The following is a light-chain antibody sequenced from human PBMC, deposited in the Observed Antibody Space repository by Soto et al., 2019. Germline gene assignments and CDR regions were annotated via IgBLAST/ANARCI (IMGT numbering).Light chain of an antibody. CDR2: AAS. J-gene: IGKJ1*01. CDR3: LQDYRSPWT. Sequence: AIRMTQSPSSLSASVGDRVTITCRASQAIRSDLGWYQQKQGKAPELLIYAASNLPSGVPSRFSGSGSGTDFTLTISSLQPEDFATYYCLQDYRSPWTFGQGTKLEIK. V-gene: IGKV1-6*01. CDR1: QAIRSD.